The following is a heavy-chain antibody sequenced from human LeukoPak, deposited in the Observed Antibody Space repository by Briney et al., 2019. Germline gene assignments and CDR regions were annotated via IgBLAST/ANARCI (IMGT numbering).Heavy chain of an antibody. CDR2: INPNSGGT. CDR1: GYMFTGYY. V-gene: IGHV1-2*02. Sequence: ASVKVSCKASGYMFTGYYMHWVRQAPGQGLEWMGWINPNSGGTNYAQKFQGRVTMTRDTSISTAYMELSRLRSDDTAVYYCARVLRPYYDSSGYSYWGQGTLVTVSS. CDR3: ARVLRPYYDSSGYSY. D-gene: IGHD3-22*01. J-gene: IGHJ4*02.